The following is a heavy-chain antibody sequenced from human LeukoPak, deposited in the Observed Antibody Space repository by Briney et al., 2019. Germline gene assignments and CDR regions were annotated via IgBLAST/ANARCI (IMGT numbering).Heavy chain of an antibody. D-gene: IGHD1-1*01. CDR2: ISTSGDTI. J-gene: IGHJ5*02. V-gene: IGHV3-48*03. CDR1: GFTFSSYE. CDR3: ARGSDWNHDVSFT. Sequence: GGSLRLSCAASGFTFSSYEMNWVRQAPGKGLEWLSFISTSGDTIYYALSVKGRFTISRDNAKNSLSLQMNSLRAEDTAVYYCARGSDWNHDVSFTWGQGTLVTVSS.